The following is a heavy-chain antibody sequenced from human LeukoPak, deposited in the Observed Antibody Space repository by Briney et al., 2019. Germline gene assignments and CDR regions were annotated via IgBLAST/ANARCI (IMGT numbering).Heavy chain of an antibody. J-gene: IGHJ4*02. V-gene: IGHV3-7*01. D-gene: IGHD3-10*01. Sequence: GGSLRLSCAASGFSFSTYWMSWVRQAPGKGLEWVANIKQDGSEKNYVDSVKGRFTISRDNAKNSLYLQMNSLRDEDTAQYYCVRGGQGFGYWGQGTLVTVSS. CDR3: VRGGQGFGY. CDR1: GFSFSTYW. CDR2: IKQDGSEK.